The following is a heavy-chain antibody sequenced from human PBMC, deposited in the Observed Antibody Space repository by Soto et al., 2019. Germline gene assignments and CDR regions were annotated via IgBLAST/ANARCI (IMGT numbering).Heavy chain of an antibody. J-gene: IGHJ2*01. CDR2: INAGNGNT. Sequence: ASVKVSCKASGYTFTSYAVHWVRQAPGQRLEWMGWINAGNGNTKYSQKFQGRVTITRDTSASTAYMELSSLRSEDTAVYYCAREDYDILTGYYNGYFDLWGRGTLVTVSS. V-gene: IGHV1-3*01. CDR1: GYTFTSYA. D-gene: IGHD3-9*01. CDR3: AREDYDILTGYYNGYFDL.